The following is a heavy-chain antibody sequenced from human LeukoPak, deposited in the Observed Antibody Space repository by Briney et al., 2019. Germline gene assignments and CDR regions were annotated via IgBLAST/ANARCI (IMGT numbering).Heavy chain of an antibody. CDR2: IYTSGST. J-gene: IGHJ5*02. Sequence: PSETLSLTCTVSGGSMSSYFWSWIRQPAGKGLEWIGRIYTSGSTNYNPSLQSRVTMSVDTSKNQFSLKLSSVTAADTAVYYCARLAIDSSGRYWFDPWGQGTLVTVSS. D-gene: IGHD3-22*01. CDR1: GGSMSSYF. V-gene: IGHV4-4*07. CDR3: ARLAIDSSGRYWFDP.